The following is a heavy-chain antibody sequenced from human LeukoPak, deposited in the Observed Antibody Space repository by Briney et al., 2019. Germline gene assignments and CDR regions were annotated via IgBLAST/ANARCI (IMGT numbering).Heavy chain of an antibody. V-gene: IGHV4-4*07. CDR3: ARSSGYGDLHHNYYYYYGMDV. CDR2: IYTSGST. Sequence: SETLSLTCTVSGGSISSYYWSWIRQPAGKGLEWIGRIYTSGSTNYNPSLKSRVIMSVDTSKNQFSLKLSSVTAADTAVYYCARSSGYGDLHHNYYYYYGMDVWGQGTTVTVSS. CDR1: GGSISSYY. D-gene: IGHD4-17*01. J-gene: IGHJ6*02.